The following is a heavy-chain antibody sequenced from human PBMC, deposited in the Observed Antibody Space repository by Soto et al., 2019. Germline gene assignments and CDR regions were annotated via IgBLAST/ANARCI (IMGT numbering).Heavy chain of an antibody. Sequence: GGSLRLSCAASGFTFSSYSMNWVRQAPGKGLEWVSSISSSSSYIYYADSVKGRFTISRDNAKNSLYPQMNSLRAEDTAVYYCARDPAATYYDFWSGYSTGYFDYWGQRTLVTVSS. J-gene: IGHJ4*02. CDR1: GFTFSSYS. CDR3: ARDPAATYYDFWSGYSTGYFDY. D-gene: IGHD3-3*01. V-gene: IGHV3-21*01. CDR2: ISSSSSYI.